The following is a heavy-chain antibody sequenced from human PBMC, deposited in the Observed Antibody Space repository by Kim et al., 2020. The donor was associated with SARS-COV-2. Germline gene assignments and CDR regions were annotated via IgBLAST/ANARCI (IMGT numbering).Heavy chain of an antibody. V-gene: IGHV4-34*01. D-gene: IGHD2-2*02. CDR3: ARGRTGVVPSPILGLGPFWTYFYRDV. CDR2: INHSGST. CDR1: GESFSGHY. J-gene: IGHJ6*03. Sequence: SETLSLTCAVYGESFSGHYWSWIRRPPGKGLEWIGEINHSGSTNYNPSLKSRVTISVDTSKNQFSLKVTSLTAADTAVYYCARGRTGVVPSPILGLGPFWTYFYRDVWGRGATVTVSS.